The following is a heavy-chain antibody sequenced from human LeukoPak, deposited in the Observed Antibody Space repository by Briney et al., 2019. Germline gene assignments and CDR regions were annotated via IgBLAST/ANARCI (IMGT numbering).Heavy chain of an antibody. CDR3: ARSGDLSKQLPPDGRGVDY. Sequence: GGSLRLSCAASGFTFSSYAMSWVRQAPGKGLEWVSAISGSGGSTYYADSVKGRFTISRDNAKNSLYLQMNSLRAEDTAVYYCARSGDLSKQLPPDGRGVDYWGQGTLVTVSS. CDR2: ISGSGGST. D-gene: IGHD6-13*01. V-gene: IGHV3-23*01. J-gene: IGHJ4*02. CDR1: GFTFSSYA.